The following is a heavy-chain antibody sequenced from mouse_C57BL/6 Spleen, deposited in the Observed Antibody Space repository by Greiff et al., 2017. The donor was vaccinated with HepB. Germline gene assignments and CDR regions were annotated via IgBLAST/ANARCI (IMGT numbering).Heavy chain of an antibody. V-gene: IGHV1-15*01. J-gene: IGHJ2*01. Sequence: QVQLQQSGAELVRPGASVTLSCKASGYTFTDYEMHWVKQTPVHGLEWIGAIDPETGGTAYNQKFKDKAILTADKSSSPAYMELRSLTSEDSAVYYCTRGSGFFWGQGTTLTVSS. D-gene: IGHD3-2*02. CDR3: TRGSGFF. CDR1: GYTFTDYE. CDR2: IDPETGGT.